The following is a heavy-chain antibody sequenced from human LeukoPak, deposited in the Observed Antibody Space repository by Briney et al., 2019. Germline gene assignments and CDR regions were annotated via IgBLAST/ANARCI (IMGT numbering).Heavy chain of an antibody. D-gene: IGHD6-13*01. CDR3: ARRFRGIYYYYYMDV. CDR2: LYNSGST. Sequence: PSETLSLTCTVSGGSISGPYSYWGWIRQPPGKGLEWIGSLYNSGSTYSNPSLKSRATISVDTSKNQFSLKLSSVTAADTAVYYCARRFRGIYYYYYMDVWGKGTTVTVSS. J-gene: IGHJ6*03. V-gene: IGHV4-39*07. CDR1: GGSISGPYSY.